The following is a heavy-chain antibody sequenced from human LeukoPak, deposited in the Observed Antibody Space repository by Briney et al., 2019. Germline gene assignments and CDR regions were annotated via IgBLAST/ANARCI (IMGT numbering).Heavy chain of an antibody. Sequence: SETLSLTCTVSGGSISYYYWSWIRQSPGKGLEWIGYIYYNGSTNYNPSLKSRVTVSVDMSKNQFSLKVTSVTAADTAIYYCARKGGHFDYWGQGTLVTVSS. CDR1: GGSISYYY. D-gene: IGHD2-15*01. V-gene: IGHV4-59*01. J-gene: IGHJ4*02. CDR3: ARKGGHFDY. CDR2: IYYNGST.